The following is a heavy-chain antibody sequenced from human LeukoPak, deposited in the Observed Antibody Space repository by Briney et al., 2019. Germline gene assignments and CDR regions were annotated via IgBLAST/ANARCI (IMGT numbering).Heavy chain of an antibody. CDR1: GFTFGSYT. V-gene: IGHV3-21*01. CDR2: IGGRGSYI. Sequence: PGGSLRLSCEASGFTFGSYTMNWVRQAPGKGLEWVSSIGGRGSYIYYADSVKGRFTISRDNAENSLYLQMNSLRAEDTAVYYCARARYMDVWGKGTTVTVSS. J-gene: IGHJ6*03. CDR3: ARARYMDV.